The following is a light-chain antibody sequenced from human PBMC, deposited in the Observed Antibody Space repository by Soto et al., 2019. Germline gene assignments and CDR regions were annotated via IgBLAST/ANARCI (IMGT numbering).Light chain of an antibody. CDR3: QQYDSWPRT. V-gene: IGKV3-15*01. J-gene: IGKJ1*01. CDR1: QSVSSN. CDR2: GAS. Sequence: EIVMTQSPATLSVSPGERVTLSCRASQSVSSNLAWYQQQPGQAPRVLIYGASTRATGIPARFGGSGSGTEFTLTISSLQSEDFVVYYCQQYDSWPRTFGQGTKVEMK.